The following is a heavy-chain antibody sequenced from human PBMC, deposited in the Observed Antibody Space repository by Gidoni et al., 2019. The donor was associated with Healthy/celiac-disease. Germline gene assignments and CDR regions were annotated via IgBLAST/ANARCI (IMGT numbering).Heavy chain of an antibody. CDR3: ARRRRANIVVVPAAIMAGGYFDL. D-gene: IGHD2-2*02. Sequence: QLQLQESGPGLVKPSETLSLTCTVSGGSISSSSYYLGWLRQPPGKGLEWIGSIYYSGSTYYNPSLKSRVTISVDTSKNQFSLKLSSVTAADTAVYYCARRRRANIVVVPAAIMAGGYFDLWGRGTLVTVSS. V-gene: IGHV4-39*01. J-gene: IGHJ2*01. CDR1: GGSISSSSYY. CDR2: IYYSGST.